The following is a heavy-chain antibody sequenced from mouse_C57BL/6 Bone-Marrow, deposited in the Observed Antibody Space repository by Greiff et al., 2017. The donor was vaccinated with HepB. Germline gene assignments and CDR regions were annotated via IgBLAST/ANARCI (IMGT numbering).Heavy chain of an antibody. CDR3: ARGRGAWFAY. CDR2: IYPGSGNT. CDR1: GYTFTDYY. J-gene: IGHJ3*01. V-gene: IGHV1-76*01. Sequence: LEESGAELVRPGASVKLSCKASGYTFTDYYINWVKQRPGQGLEWIARIYPGSGNTYYNEKFKGKATLTAEKSSSTAYMQLSSLTSEDSAVYFCARGRGAWFAYWGQGTLVTVSA.